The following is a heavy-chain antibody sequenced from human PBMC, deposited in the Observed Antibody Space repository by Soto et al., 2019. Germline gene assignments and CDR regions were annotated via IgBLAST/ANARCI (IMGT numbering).Heavy chain of an antibody. D-gene: IGHD6-19*01. J-gene: IGHJ6*03. CDR2: ISGSGGST. CDR1: GFTFSSYA. CDR3: AKDRAVAGSVIYYYYYYMDV. Sequence: GGSLRLSCAASGFTFSSYALSLVRQAPGKGLEWVSAISGSGGSTYYADSVKGRFTISRDNSKNTLYLQMNSLRAEDTAVYYCAKDRAVAGSVIYYYYYYMDVWGKGTTVTVSS. V-gene: IGHV3-23*01.